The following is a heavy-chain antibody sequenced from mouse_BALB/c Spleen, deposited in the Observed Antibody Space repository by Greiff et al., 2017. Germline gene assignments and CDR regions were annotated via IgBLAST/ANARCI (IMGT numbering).Heavy chain of an antibody. CDR3: ARRDVAWFAY. Sequence: EVQLVESGGGLVKPGGSLKLSCAASGFTFSSYAMSWVRQSPEKRLEWVAEISSGGSYTYYPDTVTGRFTISRDNDKNTLYLEMSSLRSEDTAMYYCARRDVAWFAYWGQGTLVTVSA. J-gene: IGHJ3*01. CDR2: ISSGGSYT. V-gene: IGHV5-9-4*01. CDR1: GFTFSSYA. D-gene: IGHD3-3*01.